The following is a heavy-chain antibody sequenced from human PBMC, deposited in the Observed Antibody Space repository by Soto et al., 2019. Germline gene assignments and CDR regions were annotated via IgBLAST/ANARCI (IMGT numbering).Heavy chain of an antibody. CDR2: ISYSGST. Sequence: QVQLQESGPGLVKPSETLSLTCTVSGASVSSGNYYWSWIRQPPGKGLECIGYISYSGSTNYNPTPTSRVLISIATSKNQCSLKLSSVTAADTAVYYCASGSGSYYAYWGQGTLVTVSS. D-gene: IGHD1-26*01. V-gene: IGHV4-61*01. CDR3: ASGSGSYYAY. CDR1: GASVSSGNYY. J-gene: IGHJ4*02.